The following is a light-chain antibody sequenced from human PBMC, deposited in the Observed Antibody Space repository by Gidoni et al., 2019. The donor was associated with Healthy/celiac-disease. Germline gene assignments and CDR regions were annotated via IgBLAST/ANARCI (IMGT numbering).Light chain of an antibody. J-gene: IGKJ1*01. CDR2: DAS. Sequence: DIQMTQSPSTLSASVGDRVTITCRASQSISSWLAWYQQKPGKAPKLLIYDASSLESGVTSRFSGSGSGKEFNLTISSMQPDDFATYYCQQYNSYPTTFGQGTKVEIK. CDR1: QSISSW. CDR3: QQYNSYPTT. V-gene: IGKV1-5*01.